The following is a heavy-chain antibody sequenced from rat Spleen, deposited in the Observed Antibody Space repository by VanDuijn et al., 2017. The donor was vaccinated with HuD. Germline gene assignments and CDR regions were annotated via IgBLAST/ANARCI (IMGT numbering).Heavy chain of an antibody. CDR1: GFTFSDYN. D-gene: IGHD1-11*01. CDR3: ARHTPFNYGTVGDY. CDR2: ISYDGSST. J-gene: IGHJ2*01. Sequence: EVQLVESGGGLVQPGRSLKLSCAASGFTFSDYNMAWVRQTPTKGLAWVASISYDGSSTYYRDSVKGRFTISRDNAKSTLYLQMDSLRSEDTATYYWARHTPFNYGTVGDYWGQGVMVTVSS. V-gene: IGHV5-7*01.